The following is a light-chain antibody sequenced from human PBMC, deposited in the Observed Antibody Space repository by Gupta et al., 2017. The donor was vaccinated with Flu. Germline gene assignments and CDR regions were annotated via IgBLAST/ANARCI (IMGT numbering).Light chain of an antibody. CDR1: QSVLYSSNNKNY. J-gene: IGKJ1*01. V-gene: IGKV4-1*01. CDR3: QQYYSTPPT. Sequence: NCKSSQSVLYSSNNKNYLAWYQQKPGQPPKLLIYWASTRESGVPDRFSGSGSGTDFTLTISSLQAEDVTVYYCQQYYSTPPTFGQGTKVEIK. CDR2: WAS.